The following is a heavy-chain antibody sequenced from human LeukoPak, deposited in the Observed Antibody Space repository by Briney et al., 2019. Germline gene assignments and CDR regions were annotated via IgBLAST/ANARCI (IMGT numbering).Heavy chain of an antibody. Sequence: SVKVSCKASGGTFSSYTISWVRQAPGQGLEWMGRIIPILGIANYAQKFQGRVTITADKSTSTAYMELSSLRSEDTAVYYCARDLGTVVPAATRLGDNWFDPWGQGTLVTVSS. CDR2: IIPILGIA. D-gene: IGHD2-2*01. CDR1: GGTFSSYT. J-gene: IGHJ5*02. CDR3: ARDLGTVVPAATRLGDNWFDP. V-gene: IGHV1-69*04.